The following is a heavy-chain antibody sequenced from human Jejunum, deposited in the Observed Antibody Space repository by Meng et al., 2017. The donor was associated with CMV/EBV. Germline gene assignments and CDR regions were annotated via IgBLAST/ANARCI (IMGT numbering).Heavy chain of an antibody. CDR1: LTFSGSA. CDR3: TRADSSNYGTLFDY. V-gene: IGHV3-73*01. J-gene: IGHJ4*02. Sequence: LTFSGSAVQWVRQASGKGLGWVGRIRGKAHSYATADTASVKGRLTISRDDSKNTAYLEMNSLKTEDTAVYYCTRADSSNYGTLFDYWGQGTLVTVSS. CDR2: IRGKAHSYAT. D-gene: IGHD4-11*01.